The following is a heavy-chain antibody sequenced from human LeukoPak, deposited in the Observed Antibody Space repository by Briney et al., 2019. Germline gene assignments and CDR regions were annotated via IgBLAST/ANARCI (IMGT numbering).Heavy chain of an antibody. V-gene: IGHV1-2*02. CDR1: GYTFTGYY. D-gene: IGHD5-18*01. J-gene: IGHJ4*02. CDR3: ARGRVDTGMVSDY. Sequence: ASVKVSCKSSGYTFTGYYIHGVRQAPGQGVEWMGWINPNNGGSNYAQKFQGRVTMTRDTSISTAYMDLTSLRSDDTAMYYCARGRVDTGMVSDYWGQETLVTVSS. CDR2: INPNNGGS.